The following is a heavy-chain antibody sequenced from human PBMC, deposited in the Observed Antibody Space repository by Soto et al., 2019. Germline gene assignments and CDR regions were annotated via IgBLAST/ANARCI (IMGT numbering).Heavy chain of an antibody. Sequence: QVQLQESGPGLVKPSQTLSLTCTVSGGSISSGGYYWSWIRQHPGKGLEWIGYIYYSGSTYYNPALEGRVTISVDTSKNLFSLKRSSVAAADTAEYYRARVFGFGGMDVWGQGTTVTVSS. J-gene: IGHJ6*02. CDR3: ARVFGFGGMDV. CDR2: IYYSGST. D-gene: IGHD3-10*01. CDR1: GGSISSGGYY. V-gene: IGHV4-31*03.